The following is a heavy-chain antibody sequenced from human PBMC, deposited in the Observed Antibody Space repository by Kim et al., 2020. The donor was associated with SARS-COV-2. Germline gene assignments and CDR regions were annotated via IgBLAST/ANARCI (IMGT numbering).Heavy chain of an antibody. CDR2: SEK. Sequence: SEKHSVDSVKGRLTISRDNAKNSLYLQMNSLSAEDTAVYYCARDPGQVDYWGQGTLVTVSS. CDR3: ARDPGQVDY. J-gene: IGHJ4*02. V-gene: IGHV3-7*01.